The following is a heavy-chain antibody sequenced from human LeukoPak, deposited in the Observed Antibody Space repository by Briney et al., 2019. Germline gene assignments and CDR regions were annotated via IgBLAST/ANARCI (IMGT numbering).Heavy chain of an antibody. D-gene: IGHD3-10*01. CDR2: MNPNSGNT. V-gene: IGHV1-8*01. J-gene: IGHJ5*02. CDR1: GYTFTSYD. Sequence: GASVKVSCKASGYTFTSYDINWVRQATGQGLEWMGWMNPNSGNTGYAQKFQGRVTMTRNTSISQAYMELSSLRSEDTAVYYCARRGGQLGELLDWFDPWGQGTLVTVSS. CDR3: ARRGGQLGELLDWFDP.